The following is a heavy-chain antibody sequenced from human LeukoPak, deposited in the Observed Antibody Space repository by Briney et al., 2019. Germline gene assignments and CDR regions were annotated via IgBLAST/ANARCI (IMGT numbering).Heavy chain of an antibody. Sequence: GGTLRLSCAASGFTFSSYGMSWVRQAPGKGPEWVSAISGSGGSTYCADSVKGRFTISRDNSKNTLYLQMNSLRAEDTAVYYCAELGITMIGGVWGKGTTVTISS. D-gene: IGHD3-10*02. CDR1: GFTFSSYG. CDR3: AELGITMIGGV. CDR2: ISGSGGST. J-gene: IGHJ6*04. V-gene: IGHV3-23*01.